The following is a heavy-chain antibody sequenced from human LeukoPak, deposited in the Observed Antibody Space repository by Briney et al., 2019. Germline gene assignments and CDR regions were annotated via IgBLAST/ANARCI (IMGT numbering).Heavy chain of an antibody. CDR3: ASDKGTLGGDY. CDR1: GYTFTGYY. D-gene: IGHD3-16*01. CDR2: INPNSGGT. Sequence: ASVKVSCKASGYTFTGYYMHWVRQAPGQGLEWMGWINPNSGGTNYAQKFQGRVTMTRDTSISTAYMELSNLTSDDTAVYFCASDKGTLGGDYWGQGTLVTVSS. J-gene: IGHJ4*02. V-gene: IGHV1-2*02.